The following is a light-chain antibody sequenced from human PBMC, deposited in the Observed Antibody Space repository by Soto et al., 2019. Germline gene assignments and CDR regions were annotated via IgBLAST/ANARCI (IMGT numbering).Light chain of an antibody. CDR3: SSYRSGGTAV. CDR1: NSDVGGYNY. J-gene: IGLJ2*01. V-gene: IGLV2-14*01. CDR2: EVI. Sequence: QSALTQPASVSGSPGQSITISCTGTNSDVGGYNYVSWYQQHPGKAPKLMIYEVINRPSGVSNRFSGSKSGNTASLTISGLQAEDEAHYYCSSYRSGGTAVFGGGTKVTVL.